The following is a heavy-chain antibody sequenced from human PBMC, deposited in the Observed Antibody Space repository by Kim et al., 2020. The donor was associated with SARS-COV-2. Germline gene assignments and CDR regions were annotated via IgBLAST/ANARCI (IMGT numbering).Heavy chain of an antibody. Sequence: GGSLRLSCAASGFTFSSYAMSWVRQAPGKGLEWVSAISGSGGSTYYADSVKGRFTISRDNSKNTLYLQMNSLRAEDTAVYYCAQPLRGLVRDYYGMDVWGQGTTVTVSS. V-gene: IGHV3-23*01. CDR3: AQPLRGLVRDYYGMDV. J-gene: IGHJ6*02. D-gene: IGHD3-9*01. CDR2: ISGSGGST. CDR1: GFTFSSYA.